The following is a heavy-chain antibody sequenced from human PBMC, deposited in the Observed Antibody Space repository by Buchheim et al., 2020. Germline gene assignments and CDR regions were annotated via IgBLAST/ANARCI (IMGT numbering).Heavy chain of an antibody. CDR3: ARDPYSSSWYVVPLALYYYYGMDV. V-gene: IGHV1-8*01. J-gene: IGHJ6*02. CDR2: MNPNSGNT. D-gene: IGHD6-13*01. Sequence: QVQLVQSGAEVKKPGASVKVSCKASGYTFTSYDINWVRQATGQGLEWMGWMNPNSGNTGYAQKFQGRVTMTRNTSISTAYIELSSLRSEDTAVYYCARDPYSSSWYVVPLALYYYYGMDVWGQGTT. CDR1: GYTFTSYD.